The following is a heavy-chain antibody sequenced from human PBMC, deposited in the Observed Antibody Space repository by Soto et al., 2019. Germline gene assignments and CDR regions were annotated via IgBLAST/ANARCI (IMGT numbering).Heavy chain of an antibody. CDR1: GFSFSSYA. V-gene: IGHV3-23*01. CDR2: ISGSGGST. Sequence: EVQLLESGGGLVQPGGSLRLSCAACGFSFSSYAMSWVRQAPGKGLEWVSAISGSGGSTYYADSVKGRFTISRDNSKNTLYLQMNSLRAEDTAVYYCAKYQSSGWYDGDYWGQGTLVTVSS. D-gene: IGHD6-19*01. CDR3: AKYQSSGWYDGDY. J-gene: IGHJ4*02.